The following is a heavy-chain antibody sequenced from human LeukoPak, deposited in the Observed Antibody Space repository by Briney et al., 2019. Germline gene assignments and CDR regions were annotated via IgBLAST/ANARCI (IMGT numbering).Heavy chain of an antibody. Sequence: GGSLRLSCAASGFTVSSNYMSWVRQAPGKGLEWVSVVYSGGSTYYADSVKGRFTISRDNSKNTLYLQMNSLRAEDTAVYYCARDESYYGMDVWGQGTTVTVSS. V-gene: IGHV3-66*01. J-gene: IGHJ6*02. CDR2: VYSGGST. CDR3: ARDESYYGMDV. CDR1: GFTVSSNY.